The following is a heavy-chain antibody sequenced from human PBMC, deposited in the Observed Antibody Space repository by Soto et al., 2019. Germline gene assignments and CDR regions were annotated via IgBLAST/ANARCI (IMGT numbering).Heavy chain of an antibody. D-gene: IGHD3-9*01. CDR1: GGSIRSGAYY. CDR3: ARDRGQYDILTGYWFDP. CDR2: IYYSGST. Sequence: SETLSLTCTVSGGSIRSGAYYWSWIRQHPWQGLEWIGYIYYSGSTYYTPSLKSRVTISVDTSKNQLSLKLSSVTAADTAVYYCARDRGQYDILTGYWFDPWGQGTLVTVS. J-gene: IGHJ5*02. V-gene: IGHV4-31*03.